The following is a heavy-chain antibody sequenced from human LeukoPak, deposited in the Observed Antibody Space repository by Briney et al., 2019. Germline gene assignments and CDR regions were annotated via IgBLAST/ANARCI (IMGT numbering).Heavy chain of an antibody. CDR3: ARVPSGGSRLACVY. J-gene: IGHJ4*02. V-gene: IGHV3-21*01. D-gene: IGHD2-15*01. Sequence: KPGGSLRLSCAASGFTFSSYSTNWVRQAPGKGLEWVSSISSSSSYIYYADSVKGRFTISRDNAKNSLYLQMNSLRAEDTAVYYCARVPSGGSRLACVYWGQGTLVTVSS. CDR1: GFTFSSYS. CDR2: ISSSSSYI.